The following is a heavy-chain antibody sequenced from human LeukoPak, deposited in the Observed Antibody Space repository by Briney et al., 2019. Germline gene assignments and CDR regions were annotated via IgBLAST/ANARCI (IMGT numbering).Heavy chain of an antibody. V-gene: IGHV1-18*01. Sequence: ASVKVSCKASGYTVTSCGISWVRQAPGQGLEWMGWSSAYNGNTNYAQKLQGRVTMTTDTSTSTAYMELRSLRSDDTAVYYCARVGYYDFWSGYYYYGMDVWGQGTTVTVSS. D-gene: IGHD3-3*01. CDR3: ARVGYYDFWSGYYYYGMDV. CDR2: SSAYNGNT. J-gene: IGHJ6*02. CDR1: GYTVTSCG.